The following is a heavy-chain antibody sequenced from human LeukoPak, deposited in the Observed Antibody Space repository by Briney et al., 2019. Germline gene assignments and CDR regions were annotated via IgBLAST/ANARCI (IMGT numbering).Heavy chain of an antibody. CDR1: AFTFSNSS. Sequence: GGSLRLSCEAPAFTFSNSSMTWIRQAPGNGLPCVSSISSSSSYIYYADSVRGRFTISRDNAKNPLYLQMNTLRAEDTAVYYCAAYSGSYDVSYYFDYWGEGTLVTV. J-gene: IGHJ4*02. D-gene: IGHD1-26*01. CDR3: AAYSGSYDVSYYFDY. CDR2: ISSSSSYI. V-gene: IGHV3-21*01.